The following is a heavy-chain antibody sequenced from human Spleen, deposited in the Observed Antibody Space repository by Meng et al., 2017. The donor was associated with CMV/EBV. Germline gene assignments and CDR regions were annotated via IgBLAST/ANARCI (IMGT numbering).Heavy chain of an antibody. D-gene: IGHD5-18*01. V-gene: IGHV3-48*03. CDR2: ISSSGDTI. Sequence: GESLKISCAASGFTFSSYEMSWVRQAPGKGLEWVSYISSSGDTIYYADSVKGRFTISRDNAKNSLYLQMNSLRAEDTALYYCARDKSVYSYGYLDYYYGMDVWGQGTTVTVS. CDR3: ARDKSVYSYGYLDYYYGMDV. CDR1: GFTFSSYE. J-gene: IGHJ6*02.